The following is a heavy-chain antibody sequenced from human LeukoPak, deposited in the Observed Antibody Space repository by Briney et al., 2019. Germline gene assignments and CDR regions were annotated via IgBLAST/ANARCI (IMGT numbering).Heavy chain of an antibody. CDR3: AREEAAMEPNYYYYGMDV. CDR1: GGTFSSYA. Sequence: SVTVPCKASGGTFSSYAISWVRQAPGQGLEWMGGIIPIFGTANYAQKFQGRVTITADESTSTAYMELSSLRSEDTAVYYCAREEAAMEPNYYYYGMDVWGQGTTVTVSS. CDR2: IIPIFGTA. V-gene: IGHV1-69*13. J-gene: IGHJ6*02. D-gene: IGHD5-18*01.